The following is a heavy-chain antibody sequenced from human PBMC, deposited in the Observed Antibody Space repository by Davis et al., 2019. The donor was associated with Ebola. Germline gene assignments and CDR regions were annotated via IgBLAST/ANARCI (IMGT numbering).Heavy chain of an antibody. D-gene: IGHD6-13*01. V-gene: IGHV1-69*04. J-gene: IGHJ6*02. CDR1: GYTFTSYG. CDR2: IIPILGIA. CDR3: AREAIAAAGTNYYYGMDV. Sequence: SVQVSCKASGYTFTSYGISWVRQAPGQGLEWMGRIIPILGIANYAQKFQGRVTITADESTSTAYMELSSLRSEDTAVYYWAREAIAAAGTNYYYGMDVWGQGTTVTVSS.